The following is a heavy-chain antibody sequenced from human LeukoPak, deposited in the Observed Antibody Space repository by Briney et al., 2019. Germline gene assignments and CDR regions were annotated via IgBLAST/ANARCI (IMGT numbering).Heavy chain of an antibody. Sequence: ASVKVSCKASGYTFTNYGINWVRQAPGQGLEWMGWINPNSGGTNYAQKFQGRVTMTRDTSISTAYMELSRLRSDDTAVYYCARVFGIVPAAVDYWGQGTLVTVSS. CDR2: INPNSGGT. D-gene: IGHD2-2*01. J-gene: IGHJ4*02. V-gene: IGHV1-2*02. CDR3: ARVFGIVPAAVDY. CDR1: GYTFTNYG.